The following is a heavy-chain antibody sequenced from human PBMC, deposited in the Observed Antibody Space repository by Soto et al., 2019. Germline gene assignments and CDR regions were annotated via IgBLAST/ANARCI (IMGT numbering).Heavy chain of an antibody. CDR2: ISPYSGNT. CDR3: AMVDKYVTPTPQDV. V-gene: IGHV1-18*01. CDR1: GYIFVNYG. J-gene: IGHJ6*02. D-gene: IGHD5-12*01. Sequence: QVQLVQSGDEVRKPGSSVKVSCKASGYIFVNYGIAWVRQAPGQGLEWMGWISPYSGNTHYARKVQGRLTITTDTSTSTAYLDLGSLTSDDTAVYYCAMVDKYVTPTPQDVWGQGTTVTVSS.